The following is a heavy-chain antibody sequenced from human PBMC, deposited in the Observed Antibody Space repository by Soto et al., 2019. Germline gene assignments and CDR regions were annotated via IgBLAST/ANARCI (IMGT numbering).Heavy chain of an antibody. CDR2: IDYSGNI. Sequence: SETLSLTCNASGGSISSSGSAWGWIRQSPGKGLEWIGTIDYSGNIYYIPSLKSRITISVDTSKNQISLKLSSVTAADTAVYYCARHIHNQGFEYYFDSWGQGTLVTVSS. J-gene: IGHJ4*02. CDR1: GGSISSSGSA. V-gene: IGHV4-39*01. CDR3: ARHIHNQGFEYYFDS. D-gene: IGHD1-1*01.